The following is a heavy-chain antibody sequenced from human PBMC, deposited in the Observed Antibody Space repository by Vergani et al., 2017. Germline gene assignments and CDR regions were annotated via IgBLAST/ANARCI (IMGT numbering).Heavy chain of an antibody. CDR2: IYYSGST. J-gene: IGHJ3*02. CDR1: GGSMSSYY. V-gene: IGHV4-59*01. D-gene: IGHD1-1*01. Sequence: QVQLQESGPGLVKPSETLFLTCTVSGGSMSSYYWSWIRQPPGKRLEWIGSIYYSGSTNYNPSLKSRLTISLDTSMNQFSLKLSSVTAADSALYYCARWNRDAFDIWGQGTMVTVSS. CDR3: ARWNRDAFDI.